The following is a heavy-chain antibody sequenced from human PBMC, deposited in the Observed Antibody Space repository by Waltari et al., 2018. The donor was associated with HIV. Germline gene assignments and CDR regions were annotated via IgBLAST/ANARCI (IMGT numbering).Heavy chain of an antibody. V-gene: IGHV3-48*03. J-gene: IGHJ4*02. Sequence: EVQLVESGGGFVQPGGSLRLSCAASGFTFSTYEMNWVRQAPGRGLEWISDISAGSHTINYSDSVRGRFTISRDNAKNSLYLQINSLRGDDTGIYYCARESGITTLLEYWGQGTLVTVSS. CDR3: ARESGITTLLEY. CDR1: GFTFSTYE. D-gene: IGHD3-22*01. CDR2: ISAGSHTI.